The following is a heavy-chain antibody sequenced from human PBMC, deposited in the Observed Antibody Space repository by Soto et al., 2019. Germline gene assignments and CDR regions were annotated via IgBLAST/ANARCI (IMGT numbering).Heavy chain of an antibody. CDR1: GFAFSTYT. J-gene: IGHJ3*01. D-gene: IGHD1-26*01. Sequence: EVQLVESGGGLVKPGGSLRLSSAACGFAFSTYTLNWFRQAPGKGLEWVSSISTSGDATYYEDSVRGRFTISRDNARAALYLQMDSLRVEDTAMYYCTRDGELLWGQGTMVRVSS. CDR3: TRDGELL. V-gene: IGHV3-21*01. CDR2: ISTSGDAT.